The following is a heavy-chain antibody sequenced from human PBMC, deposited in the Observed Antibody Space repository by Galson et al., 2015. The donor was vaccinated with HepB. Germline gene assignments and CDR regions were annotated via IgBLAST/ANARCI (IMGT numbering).Heavy chain of an antibody. CDR3: AKDSSLVRAIIGRFDY. Sequence: SLRLSCAASGFNFDDYAMHWVRQVPGKGLEWVSGINWSGGEIGYADSVKGRFTISRDNAKNSVFLQMNSLRTEDTALYYCAKDSSLVRAIIGRFDYWGQGTLVTVSS. CDR1: GFNFDDYA. D-gene: IGHD3-10*01. CDR2: INWSGGEI. J-gene: IGHJ4*02. V-gene: IGHV3-9*01.